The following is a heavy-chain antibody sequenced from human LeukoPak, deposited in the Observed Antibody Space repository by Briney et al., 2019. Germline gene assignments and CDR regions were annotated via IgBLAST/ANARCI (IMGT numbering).Heavy chain of an antibody. CDR1: GFTFSSYW. V-gene: IGHV3-74*01. J-gene: IGHJ4*02. CDR2: INSDGSST. CDR3: ARDPAPESSTVVY. Sequence: GGSLRLSCAASGFTFSSYWMHWVRQAPGKGLMWVSRINSDGSSTSYADSVKGRFTISRDNAKNTLYLQMNSLRAEDTAVYYCARDPAPESSTVVYWGQGTLVTVSS. D-gene: IGHD2-2*01.